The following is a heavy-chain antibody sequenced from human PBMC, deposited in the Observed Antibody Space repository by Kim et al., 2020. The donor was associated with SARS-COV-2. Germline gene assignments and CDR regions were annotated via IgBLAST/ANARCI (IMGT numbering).Heavy chain of an antibody. Sequence: GGSLRLSCVASGFTFTSYAMTWVRQAPGKALEWVSVISGAGDATHYADSVKGRFTISSDSSENTVSLQMSSLRVDDTAVCYCARSKIYSPEPFDPWGQGTLVTVSS. CDR3: ARSKIYSPEPFDP. CDR1: GFTFTSYA. D-gene: IGHD5-12*01. V-gene: IGHV3-23*01. CDR2: ISGAGDAT. J-gene: IGHJ5*02.